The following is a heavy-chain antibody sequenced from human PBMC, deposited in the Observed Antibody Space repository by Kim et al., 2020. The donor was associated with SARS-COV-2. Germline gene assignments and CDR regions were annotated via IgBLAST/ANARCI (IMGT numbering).Heavy chain of an antibody. Sequence: GGSLRLSCAASGFTFSSYGMHWVRQAPGKGLEWVAVISYDGSNKYYADSVKGRFTISRDNSKNTLYLQMNSLRAEDTAVYYCAKGPTIRTYSAIDYWGQGTLVTVSS. CDR2: ISYDGSNK. D-gene: IGHD5-12*01. CDR1: GFTFSSYG. CDR3: AKGPTIRTYSAIDY. V-gene: IGHV3-30*18. J-gene: IGHJ4*02.